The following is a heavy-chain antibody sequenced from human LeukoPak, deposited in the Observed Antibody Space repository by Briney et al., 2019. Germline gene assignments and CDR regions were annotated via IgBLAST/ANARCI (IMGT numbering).Heavy chain of an antibody. CDR1: GFTFSSYA. Sequence: SGGSLRLSCAASGFTFSSYAMHWVRQAPGKGLEWVAVISYDGSNKYYADSVKGRFTISRDNSKNTLYLQMNSLRAEDTAVYYCAKDQQQLGQGYFDYWGQGTLVTVSS. J-gene: IGHJ4*02. CDR2: ISYDGSNK. D-gene: IGHD6-13*01. V-gene: IGHV3-30-3*01. CDR3: AKDQQQLGQGYFDY.